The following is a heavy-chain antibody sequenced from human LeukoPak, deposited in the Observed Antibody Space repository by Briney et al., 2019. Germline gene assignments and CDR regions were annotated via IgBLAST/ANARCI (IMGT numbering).Heavy chain of an antibody. J-gene: IGHJ4*02. CDR3: ARGRYSGYMYYFDY. CDR1: GFTFSRYW. Sequence: GGSLRLSCAASGFTFSRYWMTWVRQAPGKGLEWVANIKQDGRETYYVDAVKGRFTISRDNAKNSLYLQMNSLRVDDTAVYFCARGRYSGYMYYFDYWGQGTLVTVSS. V-gene: IGHV3-7*01. CDR2: IKQDGRET. D-gene: IGHD5-12*01.